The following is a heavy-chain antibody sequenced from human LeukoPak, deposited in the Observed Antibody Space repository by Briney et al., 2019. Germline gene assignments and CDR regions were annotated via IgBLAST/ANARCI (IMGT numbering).Heavy chain of an antibody. D-gene: IGHD2/OR15-2a*01. Sequence: GGSLRLSCAASGFTFSSYSMNWVRQAPGKELEWVSYISSSSSTIYYADSVKGRFTISRDSAKNSLYLQMNSLRAEDTALYYCAKSMANYHYYGMDVWGQGTTVTVSS. J-gene: IGHJ6*02. CDR1: GFTFSSYS. V-gene: IGHV3-48*04. CDR2: ISSSSSTI. CDR3: AKSMANYHYYGMDV.